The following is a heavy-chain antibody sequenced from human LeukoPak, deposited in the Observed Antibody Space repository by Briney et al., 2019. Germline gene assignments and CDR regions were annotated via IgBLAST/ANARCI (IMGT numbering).Heavy chain of an antibody. CDR3: ARDLFSGAEMATLDY. V-gene: IGHV3-64*01. CDR2: INGNGDYT. J-gene: IGHJ4*02. Sequence: GGSLRLSCAASGFVFSTYAIHWVRQAPGKGLEYVSGINGNGDYTDYANSVKGRFTISRDNFKNTVYLQMGSLRAEDMAVYYCARDLFSGAEMATLDYWGQGTLVTVSS. CDR1: GFVFSTYA. D-gene: IGHD5-24*01.